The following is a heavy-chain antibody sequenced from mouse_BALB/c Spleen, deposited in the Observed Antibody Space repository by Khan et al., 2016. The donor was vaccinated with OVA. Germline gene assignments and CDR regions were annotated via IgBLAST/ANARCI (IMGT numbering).Heavy chain of an antibody. CDR1: GDSITSGY. D-gene: IGHD2-4*01. CDR2: ISYSGST. V-gene: IGHV3-8*02. J-gene: IGHJ3*01. Sequence: EVQLQESGPSLVKPSQTLSLTCSVTGDSITSGYWNWIRKFPGNKLEYMGYISYSGSTYSNPSLKSRISITRHTSKNQYYLQLNSMTTEETATYYCARYDYDYDGAFAYWGQGTLVTVSA. CDR3: ARYDYDYDGAFAY.